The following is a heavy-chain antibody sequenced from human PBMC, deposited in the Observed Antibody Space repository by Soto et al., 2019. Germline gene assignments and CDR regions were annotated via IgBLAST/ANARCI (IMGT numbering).Heavy chain of an antibody. V-gene: IGHV4-34*01. D-gene: IGHD6-19*01. CDR1: GGSFSGYY. CDR3: ARVHVMVVAGSTFDY. CDR2: INHSGST. Sequence: SETLSLTCAVYGGSFSGYYWSWIRQPPGKGLEWIGEINHSGSTNYNPSLKSRVTISVDTSKNQFSLKLSSVTAADTAVYHCARVHVMVVAGSTFDYWGHGTLVTVSS. J-gene: IGHJ4*01.